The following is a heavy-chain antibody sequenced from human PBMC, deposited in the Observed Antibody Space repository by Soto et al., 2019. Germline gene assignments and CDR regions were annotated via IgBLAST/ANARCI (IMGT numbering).Heavy chain of an antibody. J-gene: IGHJ4*02. CDR1: GFTFSSYW. Sequence: GGSLSLSCAASGFTFSSYWMHWVRQAPGKGLVWVSRINSDGSSTSYADSVKGRFTISRDNAKNTLYLQMNSLRAEDTAVYYCARDRKRMVAPYDYWGQGTLVTVSS. CDR3: ARDRKRMVAPYDY. CDR2: INSDGSST. D-gene: IGHD2-15*01. V-gene: IGHV3-74*01.